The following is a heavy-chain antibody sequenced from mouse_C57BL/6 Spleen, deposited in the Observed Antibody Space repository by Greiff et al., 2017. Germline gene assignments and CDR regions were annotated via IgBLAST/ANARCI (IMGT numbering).Heavy chain of an antibody. CDR2: IYPGDGDT. V-gene: IGHV1-80*01. CDR1: GYAFSSYW. J-gene: IGHJ2*01. Sequence: QVQLQQSGAELVKPGASVKISCKASGYAFSSYWMNWVKQRPGKGLEWIGQIYPGDGDTNYNGKFKGKATLTADKSSSTAYMQLSSLTSEDSAVYFCARSTITTVVADYWGQGTTLTVSS. D-gene: IGHD1-1*01. CDR3: ARSTITTVVADY.